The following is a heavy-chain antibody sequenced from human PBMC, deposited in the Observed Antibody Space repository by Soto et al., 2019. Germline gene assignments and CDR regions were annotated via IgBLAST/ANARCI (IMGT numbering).Heavy chain of an antibody. V-gene: IGHV4-39*01. J-gene: IGHJ5*02. D-gene: IGHD2-8*01. CDR3: ARGIMVYAISGWFDP. Sequence: SETLSLTCTVSGGSISSSSYYWGWIRQPPGKGLEWIGSIYYSGSTYYNPSLKSRVTISVDTSKNQFSLKLSSVTAADTAVYYCARGIMVYAISGWFDPWGQGTLVTSPQ. CDR2: IYYSGST. CDR1: GGSISSSSYY.